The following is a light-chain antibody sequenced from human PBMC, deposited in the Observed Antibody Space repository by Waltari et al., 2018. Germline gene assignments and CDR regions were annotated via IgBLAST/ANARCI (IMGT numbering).Light chain of an antibody. V-gene: IGKV1-16*01. CDR3: QQFYTQPRT. CDR2: DIS. Sequence: DIQLTQSPSSLSASVGDRVTINCRASQDINGALAWFQHQPGKAPKTLIYDISTRQSGVPSRFGGSGSGTDFTLTIDSLQPEDVAVYYCQQFYTQPRTFGQGTKVEVK. CDR1: QDINGA. J-gene: IGKJ1*01.